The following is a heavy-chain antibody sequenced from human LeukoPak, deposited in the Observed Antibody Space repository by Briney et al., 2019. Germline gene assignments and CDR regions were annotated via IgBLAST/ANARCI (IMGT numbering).Heavy chain of an antibody. CDR3: AREGGYCSSTSCSKTKYPFDY. V-gene: IGHV1-18*01. CDR1: GYTFTTYG. D-gene: IGHD2-2*01. Sequence: ASVKVSCKASGYTFTTYGINWVRQAPGQGLEWMGWISAYNGNTNYAQNLQGRVTLTTDTSASTAYMELRSLRSDDTAVYYCAREGGYCSSTSCSKTKYPFDYWGQGTLVTVSS. CDR2: ISAYNGNT. J-gene: IGHJ4*02.